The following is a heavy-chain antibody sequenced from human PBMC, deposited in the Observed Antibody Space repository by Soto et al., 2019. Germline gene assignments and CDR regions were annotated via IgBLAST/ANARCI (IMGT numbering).Heavy chain of an antibody. Sequence: SVKVSCKASGGTFSSYAISWLRQAPGQGLEWMGGIIPIFGTANYAQKFQGRVTITADESTSTAYMELSSLRSEDTAVYYCARDLGMATTNYYYYGMDVWGQGTTVTVSS. CDR3: ARDLGMATTNYYYYGMDV. D-gene: IGHD1-1*01. J-gene: IGHJ6*02. CDR1: GGTFSSYA. V-gene: IGHV1-69*13. CDR2: IIPIFGTA.